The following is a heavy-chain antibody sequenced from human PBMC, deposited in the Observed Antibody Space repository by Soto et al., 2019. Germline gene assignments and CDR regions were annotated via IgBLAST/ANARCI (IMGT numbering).Heavy chain of an antibody. CDR1: GGSFTGYI. CDR2: INHSGST. V-gene: IGHV4-34*01. D-gene: IGHD1-26*01. CDR3: ARGLMTGSPYSGGWYYFDY. J-gene: IGHJ4*02. Sequence: QVQLQQLGAGLLKPSETLSLTCAVSGGSFTGYIWSWIRQSPGKGLQWSGQINHSGSTNYNPSLKSRVTISLPTSYRQFSLELSSVTAADTAVYYCARGLMTGSPYSGGWYYFDYWGEGTLVSVS.